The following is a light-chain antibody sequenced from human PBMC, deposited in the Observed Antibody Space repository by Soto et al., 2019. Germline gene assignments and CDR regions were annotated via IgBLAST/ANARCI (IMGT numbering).Light chain of an antibody. J-gene: IGKJ1*01. Sequence: ETVLTQSPGTLSLSPGERATLSCRASQSVDSYYLAWYQQKPGQAPRLLIYGASSRATDIPDRFSGSGSGTDFTLNISRLEPEDFAVYYCQQYGSSPWTFGQGTKVEIK. CDR1: QSVDSYY. CDR3: QQYGSSPWT. CDR2: GAS. V-gene: IGKV3-20*01.